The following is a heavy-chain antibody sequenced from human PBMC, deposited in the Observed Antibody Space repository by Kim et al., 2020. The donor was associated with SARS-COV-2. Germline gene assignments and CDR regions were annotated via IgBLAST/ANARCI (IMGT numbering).Heavy chain of an antibody. V-gene: IGHV3-43*02. J-gene: IGHJ4*02. CDR3: AKDIYRESFDWLPYYFDY. CDR1: GFTFDDYV. CDR2: ISGDGGST. D-gene: IGHD3-9*01. Sequence: GGSLRLSCAASGFTFDDYVMHWVRQGPGKGLEWVSLISGDGGSTYYADSVKGRFTIFRDNSKNSLYLQMNSLRTEDTALYYCAKDIYRESFDWLPYYFDYWGQGTLVTVSS.